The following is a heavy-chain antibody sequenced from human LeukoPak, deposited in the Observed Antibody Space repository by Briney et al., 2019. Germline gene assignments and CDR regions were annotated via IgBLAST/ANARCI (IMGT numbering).Heavy chain of an antibody. D-gene: IGHD6-19*01. CDR3: ARDSGIAVADYFDY. Sequence: GASVKVSCKASGYTFTSYGISWVRQAPGQGLEWMGWISAYNGNTNYAQKLQGRVTMTTDTSTITAYMELRSLRSDDTAVYYCARDSGIAVADYFDYWGQGTLVIVSS. CDR2: ISAYNGNT. V-gene: IGHV1-18*01. CDR1: GYTFTSYG. J-gene: IGHJ4*02.